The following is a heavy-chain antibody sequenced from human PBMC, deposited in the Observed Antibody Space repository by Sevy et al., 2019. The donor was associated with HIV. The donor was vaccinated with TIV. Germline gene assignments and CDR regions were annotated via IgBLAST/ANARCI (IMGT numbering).Heavy chain of an antibody. CDR1: GFSVSSNY. CDR3: TRVHSGGYPFDY. Sequence: RLSCAASGFSVSSNYMSWVRQAPGKGLEWVSLIYSSGRTYYGDSVKGRFTISRDDSKNTLYLQMNSVRAEDTALYYCTRVHSGGYPFDYWGQGSLVTVSS. V-gene: IGHV3-53*01. J-gene: IGHJ4*02. D-gene: IGHD3-22*01. CDR2: IYSSGRT.